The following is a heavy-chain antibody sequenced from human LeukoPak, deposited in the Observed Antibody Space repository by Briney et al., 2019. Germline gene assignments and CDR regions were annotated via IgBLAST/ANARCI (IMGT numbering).Heavy chain of an antibody. V-gene: IGHV3-30-3*01. CDR2: ISYDGSNK. Sequence: GGSLRLSGAASGFTFSSYAMHWVRQAPGKGLEWVAVISYDGSNKYYADSVKGRFTISRDNSKNTLYLQMNSLRAEDTAVYYCAREDIVVVPAAIWYYGMDVWGQGTTVTVSS. CDR1: GFTFSSYA. CDR3: AREDIVVVPAAIWYYGMDV. J-gene: IGHJ6*02. D-gene: IGHD2-2*02.